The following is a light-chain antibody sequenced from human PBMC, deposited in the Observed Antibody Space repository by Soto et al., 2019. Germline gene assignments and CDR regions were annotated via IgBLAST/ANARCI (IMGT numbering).Light chain of an antibody. V-gene: IGKV1-27*01. Sequence: DIQMTQSPSSLSASVGDRVTLTCRASQGISNYLAWYQQKPGKVPKLLIYAASTLQSGVPSRFSGSGSGTDFTLTISSLQPEDVAPYYCQKYNSAPRTFGQGTKVEIK. CDR3: QKYNSAPRT. CDR2: AAS. CDR1: QGISNY. J-gene: IGKJ1*01.